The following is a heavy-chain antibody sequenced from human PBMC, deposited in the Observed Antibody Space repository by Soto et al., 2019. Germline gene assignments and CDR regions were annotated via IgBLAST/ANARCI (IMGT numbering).Heavy chain of an antibody. Sequence: QVQLAETGGGVVQPGRSLRLSCATSGFVSNDYDIHWVRQAPGKGLAWLASISYDGSNKYYADSVKGRFTISRDNSKNTPSLQINILGAEDTAIYYCSRGIKGGLDAWGPGTLVTVSS. CDR3: SRGIKGGLDA. CDR1: GFVSNDYD. V-gene: IGHV3-30*03. D-gene: IGHD2-21*01. J-gene: IGHJ5*02. CDR2: ISYDGSNK.